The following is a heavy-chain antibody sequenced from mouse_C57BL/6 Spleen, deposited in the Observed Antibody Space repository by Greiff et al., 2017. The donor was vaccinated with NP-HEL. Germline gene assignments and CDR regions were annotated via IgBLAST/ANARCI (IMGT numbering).Heavy chain of an antibody. CDR2: INPNNGGT. CDR3: AREGLYTFAWFAY. CDR1: GYTFTDYY. V-gene: IGHV1-26*01. D-gene: IGHD5-1-1*01. J-gene: IGHJ3*01. Sequence: EVQLQQSGPELVKPGASVKISCKASGYTFTDYYMNWVKQSHGKSLEWIGDINPNNGGTSYNQKFKGKATLTVDKSSSTAYMELRSLTSEDSAVYYCAREGLYTFAWFAYWGQGTLVTVSA.